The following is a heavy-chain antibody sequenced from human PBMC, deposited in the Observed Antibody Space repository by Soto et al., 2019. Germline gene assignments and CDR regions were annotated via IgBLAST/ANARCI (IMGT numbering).Heavy chain of an antibody. CDR1: GYKFNTYD. CDR2: MSPSSGNT. V-gene: IGHV1-8*02. D-gene: IGHD1-20*01. Sequence: QVQLVQSGAEVEKPGASVKVSCQASGYKFNTYDINWVRQATGQGLEWMGWMSPSSGNTGYAQKFQGRVTMPRDTSVSTAYMELNSLTSDDTAVYYCARGITQGYDYWGQGTPVTVSS. CDR3: ARGITQGYDY. J-gene: IGHJ4*02.